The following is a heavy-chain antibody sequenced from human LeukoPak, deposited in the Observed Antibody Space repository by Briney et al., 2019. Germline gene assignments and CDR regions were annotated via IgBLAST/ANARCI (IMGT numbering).Heavy chain of an antibody. J-gene: IGHJ6*03. CDR2: INPNSGGT. CDR1: GYTFTGYY. V-gene: IGHV1-2*02. D-gene: IGHD5-12*01. CDR3: ARVGDFLLVATIINYYYYMDV. Sequence: ASVKVSCKASGYTFTGYYMHWVRQAPGQGLEWMGWINPNSGGTNYAQKFQGRVTMTRDTSISTAYMELSRLRSDDTAVYYCARVGDFLLVATIINYYYYMDVWGKGTTVTVSS.